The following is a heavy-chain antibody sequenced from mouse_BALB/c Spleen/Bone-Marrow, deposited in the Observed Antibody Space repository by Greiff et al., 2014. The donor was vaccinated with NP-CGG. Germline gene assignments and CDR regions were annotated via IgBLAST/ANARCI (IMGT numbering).Heavy chain of an antibody. CDR2: INPYNGDT. D-gene: IGHD1-2*01. CDR3: ASSFITTAYYFDY. J-gene: IGHJ2*01. CDR1: GYSFTGYF. V-gene: IGHV1-20*02. Sequence: EVQLQQSGPELVKPGASVKISCKASGYSFTGYFMNWVMQSHGKSLEWIGRINPYNGDTFYNQKFKGKATLTVDKSSSTAHMELRSLASEDSAVYYCASSFITTAYYFDYWGHGTTLTVSS.